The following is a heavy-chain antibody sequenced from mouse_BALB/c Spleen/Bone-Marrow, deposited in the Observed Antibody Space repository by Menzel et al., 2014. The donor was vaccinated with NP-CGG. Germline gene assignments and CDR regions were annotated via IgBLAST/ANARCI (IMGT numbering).Heavy chain of an antibody. D-gene: IGHD1-1*01. CDR3: ARIYYYGRDY. CDR2: INPSTGYT. CDR1: GYTFTNYW. J-gene: IGHJ2*01. Sequence: VQGVESGAELAKPGASVKMSCKASGYTFTNYWMHWVKQRPGQGLEWIGYINPSTGYTEYNQKFKDKATLTADESSSTAYMQLSSLTSEDSAVYYCARIYYYGRDYWGQGTTLTVSS. V-gene: IGHV1-7*01.